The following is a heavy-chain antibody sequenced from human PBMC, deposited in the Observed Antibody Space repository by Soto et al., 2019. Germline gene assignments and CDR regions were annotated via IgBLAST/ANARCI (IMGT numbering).Heavy chain of an antibody. CDR2: INHSGST. D-gene: IGHD3-10*01. V-gene: IGHV4-34*01. J-gene: IGHJ6*03. Sequence: SETLSLTCAVYGGSFSGYYWSWIRQPPGKGLEWIGEINHSGSTNYNPSLKSRVTISVDTSKNQFSLKLSSVTAADTAVYYCARVGITMVRGAGSTYYYYYYMDVWGKGTTVTVSS. CDR1: GGSFSGYY. CDR3: ARVGITMVRGAGSTYYYYYYMDV.